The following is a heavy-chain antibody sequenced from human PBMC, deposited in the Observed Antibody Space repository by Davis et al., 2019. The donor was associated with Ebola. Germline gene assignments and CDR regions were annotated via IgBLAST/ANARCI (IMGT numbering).Heavy chain of an antibody. CDR1: GYTFTSYG. CDR3: AREEQWLVPRLYYYYYGMDV. D-gene: IGHD6-19*01. Sequence: ASVKVSCKASGYTFTSYGISWVRQAPGQGLEWMGWISAYNGNTNYAQKLQGRVTMTTDTSTSTAYMELRSLRSDDTAVYYCAREEQWLVPRLYYYYYGMDVWGQGTTVTVSS. J-gene: IGHJ6*02. V-gene: IGHV1-18*01. CDR2: ISAYNGNT.